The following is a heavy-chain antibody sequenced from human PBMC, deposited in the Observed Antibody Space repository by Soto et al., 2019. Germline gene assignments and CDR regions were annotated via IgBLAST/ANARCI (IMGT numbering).Heavy chain of an antibody. CDR2: INHSGST. D-gene: IGHD2-15*01. CDR3: ARGYIVVVVAATKGYNWFDP. V-gene: IGHV4-34*01. Sequence: SETLSLTCAVYGGSFSGYYWSWIRQPPGKGLEWIGEINHSGSTNYNPSLKSRVTISVDTSKNQFSLKLSSVTAADTAVYYCARGYIVVVVAATKGYNWFDPWGQGTLVTVSS. CDR1: GGSFSGYY. J-gene: IGHJ5*02.